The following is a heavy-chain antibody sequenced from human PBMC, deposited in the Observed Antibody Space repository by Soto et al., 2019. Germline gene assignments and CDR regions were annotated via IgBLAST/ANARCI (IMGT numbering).Heavy chain of an antibody. CDR3: ARPNCTNGVCYYDY. D-gene: IGHD2-8*01. J-gene: IGHJ4*02. V-gene: IGHV4-31*03. Sequence: SETLSLTCTVSGGSISSGGYYWSWIRQHPGKGLEWIGYIYYSGSTYYNPSLKSRVTISVDTSKNQFSLKLSSVTAADTAVYYCARPNCTNGVCYYDYWGQGTLVTVSS. CDR2: IYYSGST. CDR1: GGSISSGGYY.